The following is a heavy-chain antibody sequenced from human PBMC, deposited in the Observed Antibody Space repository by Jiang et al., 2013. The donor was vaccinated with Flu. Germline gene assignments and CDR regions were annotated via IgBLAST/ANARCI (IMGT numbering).Heavy chain of an antibody. CDR2: ISGSGGST. CDR1: GFTFSSYA. CDR3: AKMGDEGFGELLRFDI. V-gene: IGHV3-23*01. D-gene: IGHD3-10*01. J-gene: IGHJ3*02. Sequence: QLLESGGGLVQPGGSLRLSCAASGFTFSSYAMSWVRQAPGKGLEWVSAISGSGGSTYYADSVKGRFTISRDNSKNTLYLQMNSLRAEDTAVYYCAKMGDEGFGELLRFDIWGQGTMVTASS.